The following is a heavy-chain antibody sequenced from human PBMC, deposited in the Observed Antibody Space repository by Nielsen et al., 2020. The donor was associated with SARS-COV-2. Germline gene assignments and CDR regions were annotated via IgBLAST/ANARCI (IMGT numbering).Heavy chain of an antibody. Sequence: GESLKISCAASGFTFSSYGMHWVRQAPGKGLEWVSGISSSGVSTYYADSVQGRFTMSRDNSEKTVYLQMNSLRVEDTAVYYCAKDLKPFYFDSAGYPLRALDIWGQGTMVTVSS. D-gene: IGHD3-22*01. CDR3: AKDLKPFYFDSAGYPLRALDI. J-gene: IGHJ3*02. CDR2: ISSSGVST. CDR1: GFTFSSYG. V-gene: IGHV3-23*01.